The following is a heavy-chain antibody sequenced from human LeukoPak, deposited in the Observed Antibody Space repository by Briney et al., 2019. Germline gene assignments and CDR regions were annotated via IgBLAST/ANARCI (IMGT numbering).Heavy chain of an antibody. D-gene: IGHD3-3*01. CDR3: AKDRDDFWSGYYFDY. V-gene: IGHV3-30*18. CDR2: ISYDGSNK. Sequence: GRSLRLSCAVSGFTFSSYGMHWVRQAPGKGLEWVAVISYDGSNKYYADSVKGRFTISRDNSKNTLYLQMNSLRAEDTAVYYCAKDRDDFWSGYYFDYWGQGTLVTVSS. CDR1: GFTFSSYG. J-gene: IGHJ4*02.